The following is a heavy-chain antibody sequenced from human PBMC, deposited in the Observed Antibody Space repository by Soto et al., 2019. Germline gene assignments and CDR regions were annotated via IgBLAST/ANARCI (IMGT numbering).Heavy chain of an antibody. CDR3: ARAPDHHPLGY. J-gene: IGHJ4*02. CDR1: GFTFSTYA. CDR2: ISYDGTNK. V-gene: IGHV3-30-3*01. Sequence: GGSLRLSCAASGFTFSTYALHWVRQAPGKGLEWVAVISYDGTNKYYADSVKGRFTISRDNSKNTLYLQMNSLRAEDTAVYYCARAPDHHPLGYWGQGTLVTVSS.